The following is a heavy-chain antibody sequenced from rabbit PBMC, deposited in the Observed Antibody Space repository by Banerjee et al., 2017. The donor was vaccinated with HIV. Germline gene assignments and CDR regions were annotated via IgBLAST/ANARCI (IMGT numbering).Heavy chain of an antibody. V-gene: IGHV1S45*01. CDR3: ARDYIGDGGAYMDL. Sequence: QEQLKETGGGLVQPGGSLTLSCKASGFDFSSYYMSWVRQAPGKWLEWIGIIYVGKGGTDYASWVNGRFTISKTSSTTVTLQMTSLTAADTATYFCARDYIGDGGAYMDLWGPGTLVTVS. CDR2: IYVGKGGT. D-gene: IGHD2-1*01. CDR1: GFDFSSYYM. J-gene: IGHJ4*01.